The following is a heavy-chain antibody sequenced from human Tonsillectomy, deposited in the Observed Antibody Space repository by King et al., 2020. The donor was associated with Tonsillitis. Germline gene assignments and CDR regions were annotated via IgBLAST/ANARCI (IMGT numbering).Heavy chain of an antibody. CDR3: ARDNYYSDAFDM. CDR1: GFTLSSYW. CDR2: IKQDGSEK. Sequence: VQLVESGGGLVQPGGSLRLSCAASGFTLSSYWMSWVRQAPGKGLEWVANIKQDGSEKNYVDSVKGRFTISRVNAKNSLYLQMNSLRAEDTAVYYCARDNYYSDAFDMWGQGTMVTVSS. D-gene: IGHD3-10*01. V-gene: IGHV3-7*01. J-gene: IGHJ3*02.